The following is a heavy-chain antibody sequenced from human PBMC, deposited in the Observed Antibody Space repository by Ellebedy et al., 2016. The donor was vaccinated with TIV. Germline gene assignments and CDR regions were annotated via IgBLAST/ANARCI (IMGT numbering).Heavy chain of an antibody. CDR2: IFTSGSF. J-gene: IGHJ6*03. V-gene: IGHV4-4*07. D-gene: IGHD1-1*01. CDR3: ARVHCSITTCDYYYMDV. CDR1: GGSVSRYF. Sequence: SETLSLXCTVSGGSVSRYFWSWIRQPAGKGLEWIVRIFTSGSFNYNPSLMSRVTMSVVTSKNQISLRLNSVTTADTAVYYCARVHCSITTCDYYYMDVWGKGTTVTVSS.